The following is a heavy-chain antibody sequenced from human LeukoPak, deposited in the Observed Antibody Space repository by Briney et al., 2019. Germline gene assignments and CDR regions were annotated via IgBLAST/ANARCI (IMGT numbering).Heavy chain of an antibody. CDR2: ISTDAGET. Sequence: GGSLRLSCAASGFTFSNSGMSWVRQAPGKGLEWVSAISTDAGETHYADSVKGRFTISRDNSKNTLYLQVNSLRAEDTAVYYCAKQVRITMIVVVSDPIDYWGQGTLVTVSS. V-gene: IGHV3-23*01. J-gene: IGHJ4*02. CDR1: GFTFSNSG. CDR3: AKQVRITMIVVVSDPIDY. D-gene: IGHD3-22*01.